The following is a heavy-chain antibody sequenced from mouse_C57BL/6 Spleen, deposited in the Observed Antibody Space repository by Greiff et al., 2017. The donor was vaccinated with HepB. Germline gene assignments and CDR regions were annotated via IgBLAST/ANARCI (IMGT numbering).Heavy chain of an antibody. CDR1: GYTFTDYY. D-gene: IGHD1-1*01. J-gene: IGHJ2*01. V-gene: IGHV1-76*01. CDR3: ARSHYYGSSYGY. CDR2: IYPGSGNT. Sequence: VQLQQSGAELVRPGASVKLSCKASGYTFTDYYINWVKQRPGQGLEWIARIYPGSGNTYYNEKFKGKATLTDEKSSSTAYMQLSSLTSEDSAVYFCARSHYYGSSYGYWGQGTTLTVSS.